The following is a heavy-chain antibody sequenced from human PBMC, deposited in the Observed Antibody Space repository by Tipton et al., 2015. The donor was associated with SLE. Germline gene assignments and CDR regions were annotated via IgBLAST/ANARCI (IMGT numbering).Heavy chain of an antibody. D-gene: IGHD6-19*01. Sequence: SLRLSCAASGFSLNNYAMHWVRQAPGKGLEWVSSISSSSSYIYYADSVKGRFTISRDNAKNSLYLQMNSLRAEDTAVYYCARGPVAGTGAFDIWGQGTMVTVSS. J-gene: IGHJ3*02. CDR3: ARGPVAGTGAFDI. CDR2: ISSSSSYI. CDR1: GFSLNNYA. V-gene: IGHV3-21*01.